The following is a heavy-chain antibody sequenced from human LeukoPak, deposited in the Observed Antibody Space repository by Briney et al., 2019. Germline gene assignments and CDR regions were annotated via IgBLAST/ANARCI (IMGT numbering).Heavy chain of an antibody. D-gene: IGHD6-19*01. CDR1: GYTFTSYG. CDR3: AREGIAVAGTPRGYYYYYMDV. J-gene: IGHJ6*03. Sequence: ASVKVSCKASGYTFTSYGISWVRQAPGQGLEWMGWISAYNGNTNYAQKLQGRVTMTTDTSTSTAYMELRSLRSDDTAVYYCAREGIAVAGTPRGYYYYYMDVWGKGTTVTVSS. CDR2: ISAYNGNT. V-gene: IGHV1-18*01.